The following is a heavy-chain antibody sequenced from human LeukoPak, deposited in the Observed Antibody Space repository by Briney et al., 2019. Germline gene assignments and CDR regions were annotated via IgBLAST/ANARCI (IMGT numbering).Heavy chain of an antibody. CDR2: ISTYNGDT. J-gene: IGHJ5*02. V-gene: IGHV1-18*01. D-gene: IGHD2-2*01. Sequence: GASVKVSCKASGYTFTSYGISWVRQAPGQGLEWMGWISTYNGDTNYAQKLQGRVTVTTDTSTRTAYMELRSLRSDDTAVYYCARDPGYCSSDSCYGNWFDPWGQGTLVTVSS. CDR1: GYTFTSYG. CDR3: ARDPGYCSSDSCYGNWFDP.